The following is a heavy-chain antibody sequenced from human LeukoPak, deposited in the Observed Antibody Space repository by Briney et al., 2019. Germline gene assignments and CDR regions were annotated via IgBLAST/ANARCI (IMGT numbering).Heavy chain of an antibody. CDR1: GYSFSSYW. CDR2: IYPGDSDT. J-gene: IGHJ4*02. D-gene: IGHD5-24*01. Sequence: TRGESLKISCKAFGYSFSSYWIGWVRQMPGKGLEWMGIIYPGDSDTTYSPPFQGQVTISADKSMSTAYLQWSSLKASDTAMYYCARHSSRDGFDYRRLDYWGQGTLVTVSS. V-gene: IGHV5-51*01. CDR3: ARHSSRDGFDYRRLDY.